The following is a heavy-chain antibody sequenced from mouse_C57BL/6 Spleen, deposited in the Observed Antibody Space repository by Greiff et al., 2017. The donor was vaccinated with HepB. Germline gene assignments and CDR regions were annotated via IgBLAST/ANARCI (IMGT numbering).Heavy chain of an antibody. D-gene: IGHD2-3*01. CDR3: ARRDGSLYYAMDY. CDR1: GFTFSDYG. Sequence: EVMLVESGGGLVKPGGSLKLSCAASGFTFSDYGMHWVRQAPEKGLEWVAYISSGSSTIYYADTVKGRFTISRDNAKNTLFLQMTSLRSEDTAMYYCARRDGSLYYAMDYWGQGTSVTVSS. CDR2: ISSGSSTI. V-gene: IGHV5-17*01. J-gene: IGHJ4*01.